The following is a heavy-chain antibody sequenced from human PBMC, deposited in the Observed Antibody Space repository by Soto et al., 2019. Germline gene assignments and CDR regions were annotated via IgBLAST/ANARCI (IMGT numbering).Heavy chain of an antibody. CDR1: GGSISSYY. CDR2: IYYSGST. CDR3: ARQRGRSYSSVNYYYYYGMDV. D-gene: IGHD6-19*01. Sequence: SETLSLTCTVSGGSISSYYWSWIRQPPGKGLEWIGYIYYSGSTNYNPSLKSRDTISVDKSKNQFYLKMSSVTAADTAVFYFARQRGRSYSSVNYYYYYGMDVWGQGTTVT. V-gene: IGHV4-59*08. J-gene: IGHJ6*02.